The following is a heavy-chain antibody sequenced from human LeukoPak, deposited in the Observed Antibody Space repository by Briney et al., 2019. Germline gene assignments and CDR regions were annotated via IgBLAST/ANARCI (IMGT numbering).Heavy chain of an antibody. Sequence: SETLSLTCTVSGDSISSGSYYWSWIRQPAGKGLEWIGRIYTSGSTNYNPSLKSRVTMSVDTSKNQFSLKLSSVTAADTAVYYCARDSALLWFGEHDAFDIWGQGTMVTVSS. V-gene: IGHV4-61*02. CDR1: GDSISSGSYY. CDR3: ARDSALLWFGEHDAFDI. D-gene: IGHD3-10*01. CDR2: IYTSGST. J-gene: IGHJ3*02.